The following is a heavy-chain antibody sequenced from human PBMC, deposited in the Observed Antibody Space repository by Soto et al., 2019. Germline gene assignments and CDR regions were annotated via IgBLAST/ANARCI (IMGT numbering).Heavy chain of an antibody. Sequence: GGSLRLSCAASGFTFSNYWMHWVRQAPGKGLVWVSRINSDGSGTTYADSVKGRFTISRDNAKNTLYLQMNSLRAEDTAVYYCARVRYGALYYFDYWGQGTLVTVSS. D-gene: IGHD4-17*01. CDR1: GFTFSNYW. J-gene: IGHJ4*02. CDR2: INSDGSGT. V-gene: IGHV3-74*03. CDR3: ARVRYGALYYFDY.